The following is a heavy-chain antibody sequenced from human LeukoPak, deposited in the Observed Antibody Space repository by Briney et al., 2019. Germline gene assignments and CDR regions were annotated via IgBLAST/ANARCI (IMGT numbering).Heavy chain of an antibody. V-gene: IGHV3-9*03. J-gene: IGHJ3*02. CDR2: ISWNSGSI. CDR3: AKGRLTYGPDAFDI. Sequence: PGGSLRLSCAASGFTFDDYAMHWVRQAPGKGLEWVSGISWNSGSIGYADSVKGRFTISRDNAKNSLYLQMNSLRAEDMALYYCAKGRLTYGPDAFDIWGQGTMVTVSS. D-gene: IGHD2-8*01. CDR1: GFTFDDYA.